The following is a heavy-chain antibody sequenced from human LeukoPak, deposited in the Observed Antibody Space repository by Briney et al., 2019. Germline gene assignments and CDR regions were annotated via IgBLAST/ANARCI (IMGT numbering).Heavy chain of an antibody. D-gene: IGHD3-10*01. CDR3: AREPSGSGGYDY. J-gene: IGHJ4*02. CDR2: ISPNSGGT. V-gene: IGHV1-2*02. Sequence: ASVKVSCKASGFTFSGYYMHWVRQAPGQGLEWMAWISPNSGGTNYVQKFQGRVTVTRDTSISTDYMKISGLTSDDTALYYCAREPSGSGGYDYWGQGTLVTVSS. CDR1: GFTFSGYY.